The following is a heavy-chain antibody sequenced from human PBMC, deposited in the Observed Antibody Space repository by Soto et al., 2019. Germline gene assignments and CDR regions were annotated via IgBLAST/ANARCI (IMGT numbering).Heavy chain of an antibody. D-gene: IGHD3-22*01. CDR2: ISAYNGNT. Sequence: ASVKVSCKASGYTFTSYGISWVRQAPGQGLEWMGWISAYNGNTNYAQKLQGRVTMTTDTSTSTAYMELRSLRSDDTAVYYCASTLGYDSSGYYYGWFDPWGQGTLVTVYS. CDR1: GYTFTSYG. V-gene: IGHV1-18*01. CDR3: ASTLGYDSSGYYYGWFDP. J-gene: IGHJ5*02.